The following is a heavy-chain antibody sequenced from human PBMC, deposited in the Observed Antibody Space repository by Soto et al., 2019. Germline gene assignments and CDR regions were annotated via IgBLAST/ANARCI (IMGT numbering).Heavy chain of an antibody. Sequence: GGSLRLSCAASGFTFSSYAMHWVRQAPGKGLEWVAVISYDGSNKYYADSVKGRFTISRDNSKNTLYLQMNSLRAEDTAVYYCARDYYRFNSGYGFSMDVRGQGTKVTVSS. CDR3: ARDYYRFNSGYGFSMDV. D-gene: IGHD5-12*01. CDR1: GFTFSSYA. V-gene: IGHV3-30-3*01. J-gene: IGHJ6*02. CDR2: ISYDGSNK.